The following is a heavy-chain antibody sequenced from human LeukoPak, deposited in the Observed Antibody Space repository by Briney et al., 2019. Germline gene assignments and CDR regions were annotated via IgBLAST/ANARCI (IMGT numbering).Heavy chain of an antibody. J-gene: IGHJ4*02. CDR1: GGSISSSSYY. Sequence: SETLSLTCTVSGGSISSSSYYWGWLRQPPGKGLEWIGSIYSSGSTYYNPSLKSRVTISVDTSKSQLSLKLRSVTAADTAVFYCASGNRYCTSTNCYQFDYWGQGTLVTVSS. CDR3: ASGNRYCTSTNCYQFDY. V-gene: IGHV4-39*01. CDR2: IYSSGST. D-gene: IGHD2-2*01.